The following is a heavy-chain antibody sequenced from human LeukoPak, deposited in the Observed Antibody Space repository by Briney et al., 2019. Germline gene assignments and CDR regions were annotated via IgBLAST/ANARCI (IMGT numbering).Heavy chain of an antibody. CDR3: TTPPYHDYVWGSYQFDY. D-gene: IGHD3-16*02. Sequence: GGPLRPSCAASGFTFSKAWMSGVGQAPGRGRDGVGRIKSKTDGGTTDYAAPVKGRFTISRDDSKNTLYLQMNSLKTEDTAVYYCTTPPYHDYVWGSYQFDYWGQGTLVTVSS. J-gene: IGHJ4*02. CDR1: GFTFSKAW. V-gene: IGHV3-15*01. CDR2: IKSKTDGGTT.